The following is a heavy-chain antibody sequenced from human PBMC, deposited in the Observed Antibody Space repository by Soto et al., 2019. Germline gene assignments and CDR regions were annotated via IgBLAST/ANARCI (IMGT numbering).Heavy chain of an antibody. CDR3: ARDAAGGLFDY. J-gene: IGHJ4*02. CDR1: GYTFTSYG. D-gene: IGHD3-16*01. Sequence: QVQLVQSGAEVKKPGASVKVSCKASGYTFTSYGISWVRQAPGQGLEWMGWISAYNGNTNYAQKLQGRVTMTTATATSTAYVELRRRRSDDTAVYYCARDAAGGLFDYWGQGTLVTVSS. V-gene: IGHV1-18*01. CDR2: ISAYNGNT.